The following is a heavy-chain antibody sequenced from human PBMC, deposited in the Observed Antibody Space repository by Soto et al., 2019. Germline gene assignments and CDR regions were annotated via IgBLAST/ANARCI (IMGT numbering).Heavy chain of an antibody. J-gene: IGHJ4*02. CDR2: ISGSGGST. D-gene: IGHD3-16*01. CDR3: AKDRLAGGFDY. V-gene: IGHV3-23*01. Sequence: PGGSLRLSCAASGFTFSSYAMSWVRQAPGKGLEWVSAISGSGGSTYYTDSVKGRFTISRGNSRNTVYLQMNSLRADDTAVYYCAKDRLAGGFDYWGQGTLVTVSS. CDR1: GFTFSSYA.